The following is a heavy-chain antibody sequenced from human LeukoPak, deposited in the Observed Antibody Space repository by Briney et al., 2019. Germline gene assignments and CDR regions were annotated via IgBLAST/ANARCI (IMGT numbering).Heavy chain of an antibody. CDR3: ARGRSIAARRGWFDP. CDR2: INHSGST. D-gene: IGHD6-6*01. CDR1: GGSSSGYY. V-gene: IGHV4-34*01. Sequence: SETLSLTCAVYGGSSSGYYWSWIRQPPGKGLEWIGEINHSGSTNYNPSLKSRVTISVDTSKNQFSLKLSSVTAADTAVYYCARGRSIAARRGWFDPWGQGTLVTVSS. J-gene: IGHJ5*02.